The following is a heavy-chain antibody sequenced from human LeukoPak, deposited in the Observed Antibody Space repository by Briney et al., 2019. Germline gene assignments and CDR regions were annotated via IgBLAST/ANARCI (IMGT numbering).Heavy chain of an antibody. CDR3: VVAGAFDI. V-gene: IGHV3-66*01. D-gene: IGHD2-2*01. CDR1: GFSVSSNY. CDR2: IYSGGST. Sequence: GSLRLSCAASGFSVSSNYMSWVRQAPGKGLEWVSVIYSGGSTYYADSVKGRFTISRDNSKNTLYLQMNSLRAEDTAVYYAVVAGAFDIWGQGTMVTVSS. J-gene: IGHJ3*02.